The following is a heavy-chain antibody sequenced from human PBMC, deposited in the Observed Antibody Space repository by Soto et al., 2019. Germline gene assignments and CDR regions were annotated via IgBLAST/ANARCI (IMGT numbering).Heavy chain of an antibody. CDR1: GFTVSSNY. CDR2: ISGSGGST. J-gene: IGHJ6*02. D-gene: IGHD2-2*01. V-gene: IGHV3-23*01. CDR3: APRPAAEYYYYGMDV. Sequence: PGGSLRLSCAPSGFTVSSNYMSWVRQAPGKGLEWVSVISGSGGSTYYADSVKGRFTISRDNSKNTLYLQMNSLRAEDTAVYYCAPRPAAEYYYYGMDVWGQGTTVTVSS.